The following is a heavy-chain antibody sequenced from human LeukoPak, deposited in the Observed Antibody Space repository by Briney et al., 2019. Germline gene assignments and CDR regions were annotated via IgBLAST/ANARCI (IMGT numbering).Heavy chain of an antibody. CDR2: IVVGSGNT. D-gene: IGHD6-13*01. J-gene: IGHJ5*02. CDR1: GFTFTSSA. CDR3: AADRVLRQSGYSSSWYKFDP. V-gene: IGHV1-58*02. Sequence: GASVKVSCKASGFTFTSSAMQWVRQARGQRLEWIGWIVVGSGNTNYAQKFQERVTITRDMSTSTAYMELSSLRSEDTAVYYCAADRVLRQSGYSSSWYKFDPWGQGTLVTVSS.